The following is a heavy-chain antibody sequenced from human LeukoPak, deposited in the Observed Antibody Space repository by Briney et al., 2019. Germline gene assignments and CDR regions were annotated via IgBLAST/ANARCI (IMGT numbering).Heavy chain of an antibody. CDR2: IYTSGST. Sequence: SQTLSLTCTVSGGSISSGSYYWSWIRQPAGKGLEWIGRIYTSGSTNYNPSLKSRVTISVDTSKNQFSLKLSSVTAADTAVYYCARERTYCGGDCYGWFDPCGQGTLVTVSS. V-gene: IGHV4-61*02. CDR1: GGSISSGSYY. CDR3: ARERTYCGGDCYGWFDP. D-gene: IGHD2-21*02. J-gene: IGHJ5*02.